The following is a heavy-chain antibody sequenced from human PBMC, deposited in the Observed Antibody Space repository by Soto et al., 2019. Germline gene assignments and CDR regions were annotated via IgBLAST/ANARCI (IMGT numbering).Heavy chain of an antibody. J-gene: IGHJ4*02. CDR1: GYNFAGYW. Sequence: GESLKISCKGSGYNFAGYWIAWVRQMPGKGLELMGIIYPNDSDTRYRPSFQGQVTISADKSISSAYLQWSSLRASDTAMYYCARGGVSTRTFDYWGQGTPVTVSS. D-gene: IGHD3-3*01. CDR3: ARGGVSTRTFDY. V-gene: IGHV5-51*01. CDR2: IYPNDSDT.